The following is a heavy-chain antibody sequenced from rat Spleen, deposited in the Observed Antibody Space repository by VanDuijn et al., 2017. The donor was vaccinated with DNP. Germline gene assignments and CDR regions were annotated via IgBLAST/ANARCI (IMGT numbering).Heavy chain of an antibody. D-gene: IGHD1-12*01. CDR3: TRDSYAHDYAMDA. J-gene: IGHJ4*01. V-gene: IGHV2-19*01. Sequence: QVQLKESGPGLVQPSQTLSLTCTVSGFSLTNYHVYWIRQSPGKGLEWMGRIQSGGSRDYNSALKSRLSISRDTSKSQVFLKMNSLQTEDTAIYFCTRDSYAHDYAMDAWGQGTSVTVSS. CDR2: IQSGGSR. CDR1: GFSLTNYH.